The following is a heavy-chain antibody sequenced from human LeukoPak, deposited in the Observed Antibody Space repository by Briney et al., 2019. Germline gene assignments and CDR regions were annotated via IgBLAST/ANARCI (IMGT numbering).Heavy chain of an antibody. CDR3: TRRYNYDSSGYYYVRDAFDI. J-gene: IGHJ3*02. Sequence: GGSLRLSCTASGFTFGDYVMSWVRQAPGNGLEWVGFIRSKAYGRTTKNAAAVKGRFTISRDDSRSIAYLQMNSLNTEDTAVYYCTRRYNYDSSGYYYVRDAFDIWGQGTMVTVSS. CDR2: IRSKAYGRTT. CDR1: GFTFGDYV. D-gene: IGHD3-22*01. V-gene: IGHV3-49*04.